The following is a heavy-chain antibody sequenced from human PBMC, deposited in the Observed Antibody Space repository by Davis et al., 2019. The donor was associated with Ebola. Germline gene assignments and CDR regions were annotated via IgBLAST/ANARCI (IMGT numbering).Heavy chain of an antibody. D-gene: IGHD6-19*01. J-gene: IGHJ4*02. CDR3: ARRDSSGWYIRFDY. V-gene: IGHV1-2*04. Sequence: AASVKVSCKASGYTFTGYYMHWVRQAPGQGLEWMGWINPNSGGTNYAQKFQGWVTMTRDTSISTAYMELRSLRSDDTAVYYCARRDSSGWYIRFDYWGQGTLVTVSS. CDR2: INPNSGGT. CDR1: GYTFTGYY.